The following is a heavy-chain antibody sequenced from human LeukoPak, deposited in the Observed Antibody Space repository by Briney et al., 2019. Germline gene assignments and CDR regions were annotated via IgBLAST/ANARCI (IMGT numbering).Heavy chain of an antibody. CDR2: LYYGGST. CDR1: GVSISSSSYF. J-gene: IGHJ3*02. D-gene: IGHD6-13*01. Sequence: SETLSLTCTVSGVSISSSSYFWGWIRQPPEKGLEWIGSLYYGGSTYYNPSLKSRVTISVDTSKNHYSLKLNSVTAADTAVYYCARVTAAGTWTFDIWGQGTTVTVSS. V-gene: IGHV4-39*02. CDR3: ARVTAAGTWTFDI.